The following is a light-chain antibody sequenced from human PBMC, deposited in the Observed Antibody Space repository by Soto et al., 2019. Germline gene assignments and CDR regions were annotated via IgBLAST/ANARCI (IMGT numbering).Light chain of an antibody. Sequence: DIQLTQSPSLLSASLGDRVTITCRASQGISSYLAWYQQKPGKAPKLLIYAASTLQSGVPSRFSGSGSGTEFTLTISSLQPEDSATYYCQQLNSYPPFGQGTRLEIK. J-gene: IGKJ5*01. CDR1: QGISSY. CDR3: QQLNSYPP. V-gene: IGKV1-9*01. CDR2: AAS.